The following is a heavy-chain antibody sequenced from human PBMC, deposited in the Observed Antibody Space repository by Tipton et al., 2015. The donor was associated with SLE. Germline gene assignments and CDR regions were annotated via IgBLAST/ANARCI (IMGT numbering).Heavy chain of an antibody. CDR1: GGSISSYY. J-gene: IGHJ4*02. Sequence: TLSLTCTVSGGSISSYYWSWIRQPAGKGLEWIGRIYTSGSTNYNPSLKSRVTMSVDTSKNQFSLKPSSVTAADTAVYYCAREGTSDSSGSVFFDYWGQGTLVTVSS. CDR3: AREGTSDSSGSVFFDY. V-gene: IGHV4-4*07. CDR2: IYTSGST. D-gene: IGHD3-22*01.